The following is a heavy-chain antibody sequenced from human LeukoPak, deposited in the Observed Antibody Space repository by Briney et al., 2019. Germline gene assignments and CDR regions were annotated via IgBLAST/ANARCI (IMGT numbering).Heavy chain of an antibody. CDR1: GFTFSSYA. CDR2: ISSNGGST. J-gene: IGHJ4*02. D-gene: IGHD6-13*01. V-gene: IGHV3-64*01. Sequence: PGGSLRLSCAASGFTFSSYAMHWVRQAPGKGLEYVSAISSNGGSTYYANSVKGRFTISRDNSKNTLYLQMGSLRAEDMAVYYCARSSRSGYSSSWDYWGQGTLVTVSS. CDR3: ARSSRSGYSSSWDY.